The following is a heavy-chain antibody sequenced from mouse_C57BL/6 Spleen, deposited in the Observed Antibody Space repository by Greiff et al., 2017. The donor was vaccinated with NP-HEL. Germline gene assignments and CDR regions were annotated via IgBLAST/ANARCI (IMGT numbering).Heavy chain of an antibody. CDR3: AREGGQLGFAY. D-gene: IGHD3-3*01. Sequence: QVQLQQSGAELVRPGTSVKVSCKASGYAFTNYLIEWVKQRPGQGLEWIGVINPGSGGTNYNEKFKGKATLTADKSSSTAYMQRSSLTSEDSAVYFCAREGGQLGFAYWGQGTLVTVSA. CDR2: INPGSGGT. CDR1: GYAFTNYL. J-gene: IGHJ3*01. V-gene: IGHV1-54*01.